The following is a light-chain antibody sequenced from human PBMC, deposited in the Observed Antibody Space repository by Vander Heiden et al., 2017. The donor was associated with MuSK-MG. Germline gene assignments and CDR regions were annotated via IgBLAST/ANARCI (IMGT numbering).Light chain of an antibody. CDR3: LQHKESQT. V-gene: IGKV3-15*01. CDR2: GAS. CDR1: QSVSSH. Sequence: EIVMTQSPATLSVSPGERATLSCRASQSVSSHLVWYQQKPGQAPRLLIYGASTRANGVPGRFSGSGAGTEFTLTISSLQSEDFAVYYWLQHKESQTFGQGTMVEI. J-gene: IGKJ1*01.